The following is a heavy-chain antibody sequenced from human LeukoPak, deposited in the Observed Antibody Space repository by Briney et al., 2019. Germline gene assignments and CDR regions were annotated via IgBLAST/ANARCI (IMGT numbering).Heavy chain of an antibody. CDR1: GFTFSSYA. Sequence: GGSLRLSCAASGFTFSSYAMSWVRQAPGKGLEWVSAISGSGGSTYYADSVKGRFTISRDNSKNTLELQMNSLRAEDTAMYYCAKVPVDTIFRSDYWGQGTLVTVSS. J-gene: IGHJ4*02. V-gene: IGHV3-23*01. CDR3: AKVPVDTIFRSDY. CDR2: ISGSGGST. D-gene: IGHD3-3*01.